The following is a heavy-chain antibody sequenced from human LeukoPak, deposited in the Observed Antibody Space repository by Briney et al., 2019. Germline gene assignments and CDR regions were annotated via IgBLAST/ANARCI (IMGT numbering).Heavy chain of an antibody. V-gene: IGHV3-30*04. J-gene: IGHJ4*02. CDR3: ARGYYYNSGSPDY. D-gene: IGHD3-10*01. Sequence: GGSLRLSCAASGFTFSNYAMHWVRQAPGKGLEWVAVISYDATNKYYADSVKGRFTISRDNSKNTLYLQMNSLRAEDTAVYYCARGYYYNSGSPDYWGQGTLVTVSS. CDR2: ISYDATNK. CDR1: GFTFSNYA.